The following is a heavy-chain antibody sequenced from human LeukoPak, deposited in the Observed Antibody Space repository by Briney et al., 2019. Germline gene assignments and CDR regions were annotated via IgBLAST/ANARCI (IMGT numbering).Heavy chain of an antibody. Sequence: ASVKVSCKASGYTFTSYGISWVRQAPGQGLEWMGWISAYNGNTNYAQKLQGRVTMTTDTSTSTAYMELRSLRSDDTAVYYCARNYYDILTGYPGAYDYWGQGTLVTASS. J-gene: IGHJ4*02. CDR2: ISAYNGNT. CDR1: GYTFTSYG. V-gene: IGHV1-18*01. D-gene: IGHD3-9*01. CDR3: ARNYYDILTGYPGAYDY.